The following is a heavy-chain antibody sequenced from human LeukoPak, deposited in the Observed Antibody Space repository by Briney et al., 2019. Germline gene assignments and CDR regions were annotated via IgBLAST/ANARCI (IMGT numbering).Heavy chain of an antibody. CDR3: ARDGYSSSWHGDAFDI. D-gene: IGHD6-13*01. CDR1: GDSVSSNSAA. V-gene: IGHV6-1*01. J-gene: IGHJ3*02. CDR2: TYYRSKWYN. Sequence: SQTLSLTCAISGDSVSSNSAAWNWIRQSPSRGLEWLGRTYYRSKWYNDYAVSVKSRITINPDTSKNQFSLQLNSVTPEDTAVYYCARDGYSSSWHGDAFDIWGQGTMVTVSS.